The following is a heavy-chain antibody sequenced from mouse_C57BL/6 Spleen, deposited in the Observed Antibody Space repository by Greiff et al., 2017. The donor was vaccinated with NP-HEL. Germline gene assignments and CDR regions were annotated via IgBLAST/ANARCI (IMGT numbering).Heavy chain of an antibody. CDR3: TRRGNYERGAMDD. J-gene: IGHJ4*01. CDR2: IDPETGGT. CDR1: GYTFTDYE. Sequence: QVQLKQSGAELVRPGASVTLSCKASGYTFTDYEMHWVKQTPVHGLEWIGAIDPETGGTAYNQKFKGKAILTADKSSSTAYMELRSLTSEDSAVYYCTRRGNYERGAMDDWGQGTSVTVSS. D-gene: IGHD2-1*01. V-gene: IGHV1-15*01.